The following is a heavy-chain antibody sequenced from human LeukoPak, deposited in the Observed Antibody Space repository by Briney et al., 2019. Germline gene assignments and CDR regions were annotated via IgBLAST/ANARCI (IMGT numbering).Heavy chain of an antibody. D-gene: IGHD5-24*01. Sequence: GGSLRLSCAASGFTFRSHGMNWVRQAPGKGLEWVSGISPNGVITYYADSVKGRSTISRDNSKGTVYLQMNSLRPEDTAVYYCAKDDAWLQYGNWGRGTLVTVSS. V-gene: IGHV3-23*01. CDR1: GFTFRSHG. J-gene: IGHJ4*02. CDR2: ISPNGVIT. CDR3: AKDDAWLQYGN.